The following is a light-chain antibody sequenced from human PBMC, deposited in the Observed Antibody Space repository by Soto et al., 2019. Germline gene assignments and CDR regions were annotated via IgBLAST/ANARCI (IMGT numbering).Light chain of an antibody. J-gene: IGKJ4*01. V-gene: IGKV3-11*01. CDR1: QTISNY. Sequence: EIVLTQSPATLSLSPGERATLFFRASQTISNYLAWYQQKPGQAPRLLIYDASNRAAGIPARFSGSGSGTDFILTISSLEPEDLAAYYCQQRTNWPLTFGAGTKVEIK. CDR2: DAS. CDR3: QQRTNWPLT.